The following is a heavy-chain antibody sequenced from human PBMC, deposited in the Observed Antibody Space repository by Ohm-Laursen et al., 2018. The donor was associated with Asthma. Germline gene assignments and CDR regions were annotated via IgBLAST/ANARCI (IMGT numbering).Heavy chain of an antibody. J-gene: IGHJ6*02. V-gene: IGHV3-9*01. CDR1: GFTFDDYA. CDR3: AKDHIGYSSGWYGTVHYYYGMDV. Sequence: SLRLSCAASGFTFDDYAMHWVRQAPGKGLEWVSGISWNSGSIGYADSVKGRFTISRDNAKNSLYLQMNSLRAEDTALYYCAKDHIGYSSGWYGTVHYYYGMDVWGQGTTVTVSS. CDR2: ISWNSGSI. D-gene: IGHD6-19*01.